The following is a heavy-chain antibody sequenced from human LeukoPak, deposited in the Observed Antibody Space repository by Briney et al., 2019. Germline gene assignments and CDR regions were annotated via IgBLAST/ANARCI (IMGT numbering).Heavy chain of an antibody. J-gene: IGHJ4*02. CDR2: IYYSGST. Sequence: SETLSLTCTVSGGSISSSSYYWGWIRQPPGKGLDWIGSIYYSGSTYYNPSLKSRVTISVDTSKNQFSLKLSSVTAADTAVYYCARVGYDSSGYYRLDYWGQGTLVTVSS. V-gene: IGHV4-39*07. CDR3: ARVGYDSSGYYRLDY. CDR1: GGSISSSSYY. D-gene: IGHD3-22*01.